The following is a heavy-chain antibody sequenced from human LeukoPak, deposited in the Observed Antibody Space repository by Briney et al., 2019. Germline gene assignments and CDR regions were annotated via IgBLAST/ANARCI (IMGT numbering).Heavy chain of an antibody. J-gene: IGHJ4*02. CDR3: ARGNYYFGY. V-gene: IGHV1-2*02. Sequence: GASVKVTCKASGYTFTGYYMHWARQAPGQGLEWMGWINPNSGGTNYAQKFQGRVTMTRDTSISTAYMELSRPRSDDTAVYYCARGNYYFGYWGQGTLVTVSS. D-gene: IGHD3-10*01. CDR2: INPNSGGT. CDR1: GYTFTGYY.